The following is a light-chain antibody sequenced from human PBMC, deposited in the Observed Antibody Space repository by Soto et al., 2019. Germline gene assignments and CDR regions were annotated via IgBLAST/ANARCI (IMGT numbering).Light chain of an antibody. V-gene: IGLV3-1*01. CDR3: QAWDSSTALYV. J-gene: IGLJ1*01. CDR1: KLGDKY. Sequence: SYELTQPPSVSVSPGQTASITCSGDKLGDKYACWYQQKAGQSPGLVIYQDSKRPSGIPERFSGSNSGNTATLTISGTHAMDEADYYCQAWDSSTALYVFATGTKVTVL. CDR2: QDS.